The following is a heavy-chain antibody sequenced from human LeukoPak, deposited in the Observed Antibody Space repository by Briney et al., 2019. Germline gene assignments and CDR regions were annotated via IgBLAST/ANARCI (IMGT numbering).Heavy chain of an antibody. CDR1: GGSISSGGYY. CDR3: ARDRLSGYGDSGY. D-gene: IGHD4-17*01. J-gene: IGHJ4*02. Sequence: PSQTLSLTCTGSGGSISSGGYYWSWIRQPPGKGLEWIGYIYHSGSTYYNPSLKSRVTISVDRSKNQFSLKLSSVTAADTAVYYCARDRLSGYGDSGYWGQGTLVTVSS. V-gene: IGHV4-30-2*01. CDR2: IYHSGST.